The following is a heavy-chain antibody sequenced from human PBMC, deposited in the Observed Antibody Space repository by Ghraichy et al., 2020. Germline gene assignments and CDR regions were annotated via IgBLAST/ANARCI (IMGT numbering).Heavy chain of an antibody. V-gene: IGHV4-39*01. Sequence: SETLSLTCTVSGGSILSDTYFWGWLRQPPGKGLEWIGCIFVGGSTHYKPSLKSRVTISADTSKNQVSLKVYSMTAADTAVYYCARQAPYSPPVYGMDVWGQGTPVTVSS. CDR2: IFVGGST. J-gene: IGHJ6*02. D-gene: IGHD5-18*01. CDR3: ARQAPYSPPVYGMDV. CDR1: GGSILSDTYF.